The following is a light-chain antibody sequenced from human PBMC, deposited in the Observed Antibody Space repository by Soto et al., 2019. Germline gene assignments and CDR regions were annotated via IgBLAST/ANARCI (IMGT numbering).Light chain of an antibody. J-gene: IGKJ3*01. Sequence: EIVMTQSPATLSVSPGERATLSCRASQSVSSNLAWYQQKPGQAPRLLIYGASTRATGIPARFSGSGSGTDFTLTISSLQSEDFAVYYCQQYNNWPFTFGPETKVDIK. V-gene: IGKV3-15*01. CDR2: GAS. CDR3: QQYNNWPFT. CDR1: QSVSSN.